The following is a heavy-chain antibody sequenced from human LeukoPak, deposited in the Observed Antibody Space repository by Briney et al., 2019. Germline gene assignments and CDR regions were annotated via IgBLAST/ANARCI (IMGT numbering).Heavy chain of an antibody. V-gene: IGHV3-30-3*01. CDR1: EFTFSSYA. Sequence: GGSLRLSCAASEFTFSSYAMHWVRQAPGKGLEWVAVISSDGSNKYYADSVKGRFTISRDNSKNTLYLQMNSLRAEDTAVYYCAKDYRRWAFDYWGQGALVTVSS. D-gene: IGHD4-23*01. CDR2: ISSDGSNK. CDR3: AKDYRRWAFDY. J-gene: IGHJ4*02.